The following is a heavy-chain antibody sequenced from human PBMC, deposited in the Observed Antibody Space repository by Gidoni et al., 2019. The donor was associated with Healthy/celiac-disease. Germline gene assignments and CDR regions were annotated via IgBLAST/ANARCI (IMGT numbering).Heavy chain of an antibody. CDR2: IKSKTDGGTT. Sequence: EVQLVESGGGLVKPGGSLRLSCAASGFTFSNAWLSWVRPAPGKGLEWVGRIKSKTDGGTTDYAAPVKGRFTISRDDSKNTLYLQMNSLKTEDTAVYYCTTGTTPYYDFWSGYQPYYYYMDVWGKGTTVTVSS. J-gene: IGHJ6*03. CDR3: TTGTTPYYDFWSGYQPYYYYMDV. CDR1: GFTFSNAW. D-gene: IGHD3-3*01. V-gene: IGHV3-15*01.